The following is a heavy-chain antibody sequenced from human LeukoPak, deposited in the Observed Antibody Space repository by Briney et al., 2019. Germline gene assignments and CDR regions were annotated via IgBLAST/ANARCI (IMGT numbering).Heavy chain of an antibody. CDR3: ARRRDGSGLDEVAFDI. V-gene: IGHV4-59*08. CDR1: GGSMSGYY. D-gene: IGHD3-10*01. J-gene: IGHJ3*02. Sequence: KTSETLSLTCTVSGGSMSGYYWSWIRQPPGKRLKWIGYIYYSGNTNYNPSLKSRVTISVDTSKNQFSLKLSSVTAADTAVYYRARRRDGSGLDEVAFDIWGQGTMVTVSS. CDR2: IYYSGNT.